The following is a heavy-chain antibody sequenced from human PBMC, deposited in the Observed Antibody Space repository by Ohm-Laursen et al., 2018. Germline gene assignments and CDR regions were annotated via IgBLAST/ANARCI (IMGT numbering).Heavy chain of an antibody. CDR1: GYTFTDYF. V-gene: IGHV1-2*02. D-gene: IGHD2-8*01. CDR2: INLNSGGT. J-gene: IGHJ6*02. Sequence: VKVSCKASGYTFTDYFMHWVRQAPGQGLEWMGWINLNSGGTNYAQKFQDRVTMTRDTSISTAYMELSRLRSDDTAVYYCARDLVLTAGLDYYYGMDVWGQGTTVTVSS. CDR3: ARDLVLTAGLDYYYGMDV.